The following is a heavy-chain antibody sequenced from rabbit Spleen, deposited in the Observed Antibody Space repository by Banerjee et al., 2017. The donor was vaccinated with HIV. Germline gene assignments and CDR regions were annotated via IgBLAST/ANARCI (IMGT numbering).Heavy chain of an antibody. V-gene: IGHV1S45*01. Sequence: ELVESGGGLVQPGGSLKLSCKASRFDFSSYWMCWVRQAPGKGLEWIACIYGGSNRNAYASWAKGRFTISKTSSTTVTLQMTSLTAADTATYFCARGVGNSGDGYDQWGPGTLVTVS. CDR2: IYGGSNRNA. CDR1: RFDFSSYW. J-gene: IGHJ6*01. CDR3: ARGVGNSGDGYDQ. D-gene: IGHD6-1*01.